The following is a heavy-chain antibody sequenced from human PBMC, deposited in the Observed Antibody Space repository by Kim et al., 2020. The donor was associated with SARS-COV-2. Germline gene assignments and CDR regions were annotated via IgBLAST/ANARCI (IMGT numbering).Heavy chain of an antibody. CDR2: INPNSGAT. J-gene: IGHJ6*02. Sequence: ASVKVSCEASTYTFTYYYIHWLRQAPGQGLEWMGRINPNSGATYYAQHLQGRVTMTRDTSITTAYMELSRLGSDDTAIYYCAGHKEEYYYGMDVWGQVTTITVSS. V-gene: IGHV1-2*06. CDR1: TYTFTYYY. CDR3: AGHKEEYYYGMDV.